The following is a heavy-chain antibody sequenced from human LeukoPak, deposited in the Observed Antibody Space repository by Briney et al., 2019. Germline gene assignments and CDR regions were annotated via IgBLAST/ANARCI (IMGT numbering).Heavy chain of an antibody. J-gene: IGHJ4*02. CDR1: GFTFSSYA. CDR3: TTSYGVEFVDY. Sequence: PGRSLRLSCAASGFTFSSYAMSWVRQAPGKGLEWVSAISGSGGSTYYADSVKGRFTISRDNSKNTLYLQMNSLRAEDTAVYYCTTSYGVEFVDYWGQGTLVTVSS. CDR2: ISGSGGST. V-gene: IGHV3-23*01. D-gene: IGHD4-17*01.